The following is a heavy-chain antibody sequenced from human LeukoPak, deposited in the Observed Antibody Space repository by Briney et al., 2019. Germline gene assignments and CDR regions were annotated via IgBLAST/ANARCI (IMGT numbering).Heavy chain of an antibody. CDR1: GFTFSSYA. CDR3: AKLHLLLWFGELSYYYYMDV. CDR2: ISSSGSTI. J-gene: IGHJ6*03. Sequence: GGSLRLSCAASGFTFSSYAMSWVRQAPGKGLEWVSYISSSGSTIYYADSVKGRFTISRDNSKNTLYLQMNSLRAEDTAVYYCAKLHLLLWFGELSYYYYMDVWGKGTTVTISS. V-gene: IGHV3-23*01. D-gene: IGHD3-10*01.